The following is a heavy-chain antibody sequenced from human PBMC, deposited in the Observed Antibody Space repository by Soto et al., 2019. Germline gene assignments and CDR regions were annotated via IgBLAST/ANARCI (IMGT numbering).Heavy chain of an antibody. J-gene: IGHJ6*02. CDR2: INDSGIT. V-gene: IGHV4-34*01. Sequence: QVQLQQWGAEVLKPSETLSLTCVVNGGSFSGYYWSWIRQPPGKGLEWIGEINDSGITDSNPSLESRVTISVDMSKTPFSLKLNSVTAADTAVYHCARGRSSVPDRRGIGYYGLDVWGQGTTVTVSS. D-gene: IGHD6-6*01. CDR1: GGSFSGYY. CDR3: ARGRSSVPDRRGIGYYGLDV.